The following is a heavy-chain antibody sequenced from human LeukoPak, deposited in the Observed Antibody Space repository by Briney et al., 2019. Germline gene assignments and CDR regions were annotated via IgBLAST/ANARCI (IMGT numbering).Heavy chain of an antibody. V-gene: IGHV1-18*01. CDR2: MSAYNGNT. J-gene: IGHJ4*02. CDR1: GYTFTSYG. CDR3: AKQIRKSMDYGVLFDY. Sequence: ASVKVSCKASGYTFTSYGISWVRQAPGQGLEWMGWMSAYNGNTNYAQKFQGRVTVTTDTSTSTAYMELRSLRSDDTAVYYCAKQIRKSMDYGVLFDYWGQGTLVTVSS. D-gene: IGHD4-17*01.